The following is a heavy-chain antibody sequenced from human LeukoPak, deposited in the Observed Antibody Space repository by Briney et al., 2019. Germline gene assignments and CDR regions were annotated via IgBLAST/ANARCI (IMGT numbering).Heavy chain of an antibody. V-gene: IGHV1-46*01. D-gene: IGHD2-15*01. Sequence: VASVKVSCKASGYTFTSYYMHWVRQAPGQGLEWMGIINPSGGSTSYAQKFQGRVTMTRDMSTSTVYMELSSLRSEDTAVYYCARDRFAVAATIVDNWFDPWGQGTLVTVSS. CDR2: INPSGGST. CDR3: ARDRFAVAATIVDNWFDP. J-gene: IGHJ5*02. CDR1: GYTFTSYY.